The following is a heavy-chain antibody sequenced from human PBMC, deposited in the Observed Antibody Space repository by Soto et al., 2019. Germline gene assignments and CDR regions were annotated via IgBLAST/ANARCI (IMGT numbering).Heavy chain of an antibody. D-gene: IGHD3-22*01. CDR1: GFTFSSFW. V-gene: IGHV3-7*01. Sequence: PGGSLRLSCAASGFTFSSFWMGWVRQAPGKGLEWVANIKHDGSDKFYVDAVKGRFTISRDNAKNSLYLQMNSLRDEDTAVYYCATTIYYYDTSGLYWGQGTLVTVSS. CDR3: ATTIYYYDTSGLY. CDR2: IKHDGSDK. J-gene: IGHJ4*02.